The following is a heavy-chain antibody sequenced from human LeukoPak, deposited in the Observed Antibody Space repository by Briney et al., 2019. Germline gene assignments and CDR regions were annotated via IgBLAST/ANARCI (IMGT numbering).Heavy chain of an antibody. D-gene: IGHD3-22*01. Sequence: PSETLSLTCTVSGGSISSRSHCWGWIRQPPGKGLEWIGTMFYSGSTYYNPSLKSRVAISVDTSENQFSLELNSGTAADTAVYYCAVAGVRYYDSSGLHAFDFWGRGTMVTVSS. CDR1: GGSISSRSHC. V-gene: IGHV4-39*01. CDR2: MFYSGST. CDR3: AVAGVRYYDSSGLHAFDF. J-gene: IGHJ3*01.